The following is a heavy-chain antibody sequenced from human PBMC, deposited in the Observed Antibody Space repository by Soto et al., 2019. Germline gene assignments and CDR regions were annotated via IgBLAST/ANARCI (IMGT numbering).Heavy chain of an antibody. J-gene: IGHJ6*02. V-gene: IGHV3-74*01. CDR2: INNDGSGT. D-gene: IGHD3-10*01. CDR3: ARGRAWVPYGMDV. CDR1: GFTFSSYW. Sequence: EVQLVESGGGLVQPGGSLRLSCAASGFTFSSYWMHWVRQAPGKGLVWVSRINNDGSGTSYADSVKGRFTISRDNAKNTRYLQMNRLRAEDTAVYYCARGRAWVPYGMDVWGQGTTVTLSS.